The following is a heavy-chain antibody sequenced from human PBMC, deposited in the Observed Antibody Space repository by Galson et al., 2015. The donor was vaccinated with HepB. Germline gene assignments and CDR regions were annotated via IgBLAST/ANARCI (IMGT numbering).Heavy chain of an antibody. CDR1: GFTFKYYD. J-gene: IGHJ4*02. D-gene: IGHD3-10*01. V-gene: IGHV3-23*01. CDR2: ISDSGGST. Sequence: SLRLSCAASGFTFKYYDMSWVRQAPGKGLEWVSVISDSGGSTDYADSVKGRFTISRDDSKNTLYLQMDSLRAEDTAVYYCAPPQSLSIVRGWGQGTLVTVSS. CDR3: APPQSLSIVRG.